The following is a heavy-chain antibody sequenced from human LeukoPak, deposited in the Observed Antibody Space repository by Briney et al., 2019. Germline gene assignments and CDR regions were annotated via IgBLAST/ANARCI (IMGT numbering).Heavy chain of an antibody. V-gene: IGHV3-15*01. CDR2: IKSNSDGGTT. D-gene: IGHD3-10*01. J-gene: IGHJ4*02. CDR1: GFIFSNAW. Sequence: GGSLRLSCAASGFIFSNAWMSWVRQAPGKGLEWVGRIKSNSDGGTTDYAAPVKGRFTISRDDSKNMLYLEMNSLKIEDTAVYYCTRYYYGSGSYGELEYWGQGTLVTVSS. CDR3: TRYYYGSGSYGELEY.